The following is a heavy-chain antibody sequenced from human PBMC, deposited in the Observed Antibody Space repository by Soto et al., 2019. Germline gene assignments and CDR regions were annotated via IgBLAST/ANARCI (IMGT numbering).Heavy chain of an antibody. Sequence: ASVKVSFKASGYTFTSYGISWERQAPGQGLEWMGWISAYNGNTNYAQKLQGRVTMTTDTSTGTAYMELRSLRSDDTAVYYCAREKAYYYYMDVWGKGTTVTVSS. J-gene: IGHJ6*03. V-gene: IGHV1-18*01. CDR3: AREKAYYYYMDV. CDR1: GYTFTSYG. CDR2: ISAYNGNT.